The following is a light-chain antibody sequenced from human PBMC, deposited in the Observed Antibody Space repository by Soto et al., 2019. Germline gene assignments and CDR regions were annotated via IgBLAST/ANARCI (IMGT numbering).Light chain of an antibody. J-gene: IGKJ1*01. CDR2: KAS. CDR3: KQYNTYSR. V-gene: IGKV1-5*03. CDR1: QSISTW. Sequence: QMTQSPSTLSASVGDTVTITCRASQSISTWLAWYQQKPGKAPKLLIYKASTLVRGVPSRFSGSGSGSEFTLTISCLQPDDFATYYCKQYNTYSRFGQGTKVEIK.